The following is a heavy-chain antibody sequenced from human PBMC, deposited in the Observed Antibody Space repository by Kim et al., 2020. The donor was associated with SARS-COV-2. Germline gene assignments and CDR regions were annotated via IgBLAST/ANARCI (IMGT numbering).Heavy chain of an antibody. Sequence: GESLKISCKGSGYSFTSYWIGWVRQMPGKGLEWMGIIYPGDSDTRYSPSFQDQVTISAEKSISTAYLQWSSLKASDTAMYYCARLAEMDYDILTGYGGWFDPWGQGTLVTVSS. CDR1: GYSFTSYW. D-gene: IGHD3-9*01. J-gene: IGHJ5*02. V-gene: IGHV5-51*01. CDR2: IYPGDSDT. CDR3: ARLAEMDYDILTGYGGWFDP.